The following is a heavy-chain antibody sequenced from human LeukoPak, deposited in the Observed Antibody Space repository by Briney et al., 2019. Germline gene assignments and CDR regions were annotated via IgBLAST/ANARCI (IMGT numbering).Heavy chain of an antibody. CDR2: INHNGNVN. V-gene: IGHV3-7*03. D-gene: IGHD3-10*01. CDR1: GFTFSSYW. J-gene: IGHJ4*02. Sequence: GGSLRLSCAASGFTFSSYWMNWARQAPGKGLEWVASINHNGNVNYYVDSVKGRFTISRDNAKNSLYLQMNSLRAEDTAVYYCAREAYYYDAGGEFDYWGQGTLVTVSS. CDR3: AREAYYYDAGGEFDY.